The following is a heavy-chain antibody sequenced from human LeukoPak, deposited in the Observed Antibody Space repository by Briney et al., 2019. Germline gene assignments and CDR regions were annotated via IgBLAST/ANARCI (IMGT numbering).Heavy chain of an antibody. CDR3: SSWSHYYYYMDV. CDR2: IKQDRSEK. Sequence: GGSLRLSCAASGFTFSNYWMSWVRQAPGKGLEWVANIKQDRSEKYYVDSVKGRFTISRDNAKNSLYLQMNSLRAEDTAVYYCSSWSHYYYYMDVWGKGTTVTVSS. CDR1: GFTFSNYW. V-gene: IGHV3-7*01. J-gene: IGHJ6*03. D-gene: IGHD6-13*01.